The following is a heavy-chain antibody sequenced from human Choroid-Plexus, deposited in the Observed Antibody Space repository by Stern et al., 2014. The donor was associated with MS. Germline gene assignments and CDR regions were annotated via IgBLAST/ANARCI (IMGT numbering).Heavy chain of an antibody. CDR2: RAYDGSK. CDR1: GFSFSSFG. D-gene: IGHD2/OR15-2a*01. J-gene: IGHJ4*02. CDR3: AKDRQYLTFXXDX. V-gene: IGHV3-30*18. Sequence: VQLVESGGGVVQPGRPLRLSCAASGFSFSSFGMHCVRQAPGKGLEWVALRAYDGSKEYADSVKGRFAISRDNSKNTLYLQMNSLRAEDTAVYYCAKDRQYLTFXXDXWGQGSLVTVSS.